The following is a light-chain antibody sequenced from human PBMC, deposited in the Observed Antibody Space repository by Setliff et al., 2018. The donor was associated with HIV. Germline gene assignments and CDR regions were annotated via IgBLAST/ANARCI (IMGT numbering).Light chain of an antibody. J-gene: IGLJ2*01. Sequence: SYELTQPPSVSVAPGQTARITCGGNKIGSKSVHWYQQKPGQAPVLVVYDDSDRPSGIPERFSGSNSGNTATLTISRVEAGDEADYYCQVWDSSSFVVFGGGTK. CDR2: DDS. V-gene: IGLV3-21*02. CDR1: KIGSKS. CDR3: QVWDSSSFVV.